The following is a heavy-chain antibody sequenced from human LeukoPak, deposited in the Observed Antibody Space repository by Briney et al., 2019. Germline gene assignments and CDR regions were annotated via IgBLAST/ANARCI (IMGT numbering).Heavy chain of an antibody. Sequence: GGSLRLSCAASGFTVSSNYMSWVRQAPGKGLEWVSVIYSGGSTYYADSVKGRFTISRDNSKNTLYLQMNSLRAEDTAVYYCARSPRISSGWYAYLDYWGQGTLVTVSS. CDR2: IYSGGST. D-gene: IGHD6-19*01. J-gene: IGHJ4*02. V-gene: IGHV3-53*01. CDR3: ARSPRISSGWYAYLDY. CDR1: GFTVSSNY.